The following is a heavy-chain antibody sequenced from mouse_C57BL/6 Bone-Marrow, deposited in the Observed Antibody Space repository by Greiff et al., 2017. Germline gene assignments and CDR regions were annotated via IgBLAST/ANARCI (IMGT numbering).Heavy chain of an antibody. CDR2: IHPSDSDT. J-gene: IGHJ4*01. Sequence: QVQLQQPGAELVKPGASVKVSCKASGYTFTSYWMHWVKQRPGQGLEWIGRIHPSDSDTNYNQKFKGKATLTVDKSSSTAYMQLSSLTSEDSSVYYCAIHYYGSSSLPKDCWGQGTSVTVSS. CDR3: AIHYYGSSSLPKDC. CDR1: GYTFTSYW. D-gene: IGHD1-1*01. V-gene: IGHV1-74*01.